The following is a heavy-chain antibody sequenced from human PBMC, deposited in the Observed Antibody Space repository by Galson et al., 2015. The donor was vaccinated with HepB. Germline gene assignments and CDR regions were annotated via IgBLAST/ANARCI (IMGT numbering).Heavy chain of an antibody. D-gene: IGHD4-17*01. CDR2: ISSSSTI. J-gene: IGHJ6*02. CDR1: GFTFNSYS. V-gene: IGHV3-48*02. Sequence: SLRLSCAASGFTFNSYSMNWVRQAPGEGLEWVSYISSSSTIYYADSVKGRFTISRDNAKNSLYLQMNSLRDEDTAVYYCARARDGDYYYYYGMDVWGQGTTVTVSS. CDR3: ARARDGDYYYYYGMDV.